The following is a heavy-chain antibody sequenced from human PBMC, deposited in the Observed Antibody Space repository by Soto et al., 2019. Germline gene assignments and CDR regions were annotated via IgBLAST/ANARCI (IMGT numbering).Heavy chain of an antibody. Sequence: GESLKISCKGSGYSFTSYWISWVRKMPGKGLEWMGRIDPSDSYTNYSPSFQGHVTISADKSISTAYLQWSSLKASDTAMYYCARDPYSSSWYDWFDPWGQGTLVTVSS. V-gene: IGHV5-10-1*01. D-gene: IGHD6-13*01. CDR2: IDPSDSYT. CDR3: ARDPYSSSWYDWFDP. CDR1: GYSFTSYW. J-gene: IGHJ5*02.